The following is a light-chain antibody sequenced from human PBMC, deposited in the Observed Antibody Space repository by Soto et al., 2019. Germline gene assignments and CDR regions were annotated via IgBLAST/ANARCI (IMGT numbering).Light chain of an antibody. CDR1: HSVSRY. J-gene: IGKJ4*01. CDR3: QQSYYTPLT. Sequence: ELLLTPCPGIRSLSPRRRATLPCRASHSVSRYLAWYQQKPGQAPRLLIYGASSRATGIPDRFSGSGSGTDFTLTISSLQPEDFATYYCQQSYYTPLTFGGGTKVDI. CDR2: GAS. V-gene: IGKV3-20*01.